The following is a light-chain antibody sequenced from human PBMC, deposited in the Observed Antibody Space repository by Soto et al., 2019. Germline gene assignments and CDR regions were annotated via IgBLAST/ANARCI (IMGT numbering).Light chain of an antibody. V-gene: IGKV3-15*01. CDR3: QQYNNWPPVT. CDR2: GAS. J-gene: IGKJ5*01. CDR1: RSVSSN. Sequence: ETVMTQSPATLSVSPGERATLSCRASRSVSSNLAWYQQKPGQAPRLLIYGASTRATDIPARFSGSGSGIEFTLTISSLQSEDFAVYYCQQYNNWPPVTFGQGTRLEIK.